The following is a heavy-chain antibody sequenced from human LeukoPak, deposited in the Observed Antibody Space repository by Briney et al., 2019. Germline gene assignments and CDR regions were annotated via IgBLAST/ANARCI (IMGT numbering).Heavy chain of an antibody. V-gene: IGHV4-34*01. CDR3: ARRGDLLWFGEKDAFDI. CDR2: INHSGST. D-gene: IGHD3-10*01. Sequence: SETLSLTCAVYGGSFSGYYWSWIRQPPGKGLEWIWEINHSGSTNYNPSLKSRVTISVDTSKNQFSLKLSSVTAADTAVYYCARRGDLLWFGEKDAFDIWGQGTMVTVSS. J-gene: IGHJ3*02. CDR1: GGSFSGYY.